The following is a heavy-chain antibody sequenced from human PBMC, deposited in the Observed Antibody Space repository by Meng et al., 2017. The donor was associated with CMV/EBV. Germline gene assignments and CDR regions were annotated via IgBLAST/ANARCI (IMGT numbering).Heavy chain of an antibody. CDR2: ISYDGSNK. J-gene: IGHJ5*02. Sequence: GESLKISCAASGFTFSSYAMHWVRQAPGKGLEWVAVISYDGSNKYYADSVKGRFTISRDNAKNSLYLQMNSLRAEDTAVYYCASGGGKVRFDPWGQGTLVTVSS. CDR1: GFTFSSYA. CDR3: ASGGGKVRFDP. V-gene: IGHV3-30*04.